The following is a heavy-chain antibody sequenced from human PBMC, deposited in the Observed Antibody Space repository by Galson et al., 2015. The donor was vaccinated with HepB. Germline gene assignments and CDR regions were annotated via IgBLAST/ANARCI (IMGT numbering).Heavy chain of an antibody. V-gene: IGHV1-46*01. Sequence: SVKVSCKASGYTFTSYHMHWVRQAPGRGLEWMGIINPSGGSTSYAQKFQGRVTMTRDTSTSTVYMELSSLRSEDTAVYYCAMQGSSGYYLAYYGMDVWGQGTTVTVSS. D-gene: IGHD3-22*01. J-gene: IGHJ6*02. CDR1: GYTFTSYH. CDR3: AMQGSSGYYLAYYGMDV. CDR2: INPSGGST.